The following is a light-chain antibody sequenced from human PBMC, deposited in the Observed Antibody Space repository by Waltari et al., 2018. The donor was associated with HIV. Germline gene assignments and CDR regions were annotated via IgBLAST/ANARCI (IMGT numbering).Light chain of an antibody. CDR1: QSVTSTF. J-gene: IGKJ4*01. V-gene: IGKV3-20*01. CDR2: GAS. CDR3: QQYGGSPLT. Sequence: EIVLTQSPGTLSLSPGERATLSCTASQSVTSTFLAWYQQKPGQAPRLLIYGASYRAAGIADRFSGSGSGTDFTLTITKLEPEDFAVYYCQQYGGSPLTFGGGTKVEIE.